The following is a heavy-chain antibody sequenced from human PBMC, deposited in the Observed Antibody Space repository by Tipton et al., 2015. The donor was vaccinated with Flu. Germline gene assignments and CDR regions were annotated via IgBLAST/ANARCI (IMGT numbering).Heavy chain of an antibody. CDR2: MNPNSGNT. J-gene: IGHJ4*02. V-gene: IGHV1-8*01. CDR3: ARGNHADIVMVVAATLDY. Sequence: QLVQSGAEVKKPGASVKVSCKASGYTFTSYDINWVRQATGQGLEWMGWMNPNSGNTGYAQKFQGRVTMTRNTSISTAYMELSSLRSEDTAVYYCARGNHADIVMVVAATLDYWGQGTLVTVSS. CDR1: GYTFTSYD. D-gene: IGHD2-15*01.